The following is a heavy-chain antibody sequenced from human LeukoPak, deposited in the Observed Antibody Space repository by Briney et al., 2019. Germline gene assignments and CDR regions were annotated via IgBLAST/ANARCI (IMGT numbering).Heavy chain of an antibody. J-gene: IGHJ4*02. D-gene: IGHD6-13*01. CDR3: ARERGGIAREIDY. Sequence: GASVKVSCKASGGTFSSYAISWVRQAPGQGLEWMGGIIPIFGTANYAQKFQGRVTITADESTSTAYMELSSLRSEDTAVYYCARERGGIAREIDYWGQGTLVTVSS. CDR2: IIPIFGTA. CDR1: GGTFSSYA. V-gene: IGHV1-69*01.